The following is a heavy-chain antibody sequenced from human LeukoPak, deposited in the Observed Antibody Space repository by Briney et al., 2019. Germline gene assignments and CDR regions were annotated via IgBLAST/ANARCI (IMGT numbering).Heavy chain of an antibody. V-gene: IGHV3-23*01. CDR3: AKDLGDCSGYYYHYYYGMDV. CDR2: ISGSGGST. D-gene: IGHD3-22*01. CDR1: GFTFSSYA. Sequence: GGSLRLSCAASGFTFSSYAMSWVRQAPGKGLEWVSAISGSGGSTYYADSVKGRFTISRDNSKNTLYLQMNSLRAEDTAVYYCAKDLGDCSGYYYHYYYGMDVWGQGTTVTVSS. J-gene: IGHJ6*02.